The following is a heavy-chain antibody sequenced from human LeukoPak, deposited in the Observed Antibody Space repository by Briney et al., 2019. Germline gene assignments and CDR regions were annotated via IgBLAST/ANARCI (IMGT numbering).Heavy chain of an antibody. CDR2: INPNSGGT. J-gene: IGHJ3*02. CDR3: AKKLRYFGCRVHAFDI. D-gene: IGHD3-10*01. Sequence: GASVQVSCKASGCTFTGYSMHWVGPAPGRELEGMGWINPNSGGTNYEQKFQGRVTMTRDTSISTAFMELSRVRSDDTAVYYCAKKLRYFGCRVHAFDIWGQGTTVTVSS. V-gene: IGHV1-2*02. CDR1: GCTFTGYS.